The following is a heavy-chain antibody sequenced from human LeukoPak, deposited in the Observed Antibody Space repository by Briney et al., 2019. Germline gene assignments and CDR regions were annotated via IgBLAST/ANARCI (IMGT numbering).Heavy chain of an antibody. CDR1: GFTFTNYD. Sequence: ASVKVSCKATGFTFTNYDINWVRQAPGQGLEWMGWMNPINGNTGYAQKFQGRVTMTRDTSISTAYMELRSLTSEDTAVYYCVRDGEGVAISVNYWFAPWGRGTLVTVSS. CDR3: VRDGEGVAISVNYWFAP. D-gene: IGHD3-10*01. CDR2: MNPINGNT. V-gene: IGHV1-8*01. J-gene: IGHJ5*02.